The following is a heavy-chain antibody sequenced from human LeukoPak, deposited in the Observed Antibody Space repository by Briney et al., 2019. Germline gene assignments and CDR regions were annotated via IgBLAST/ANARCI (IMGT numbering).Heavy chain of an antibody. CDR1: EFSVGSNY. Sequence: GGSLRLSCAASEFSVGSNYMTWVRQAPGKGLEWVSLIYSGGSTYYADSVKGRFTISRDNAKNSLYLQMKSLRAEDTAVYYCARDAYSGSYGDSYYYYMDVWGKGNTVTISS. CDR3: ARDAYSGSYGDSYYYYMDV. CDR2: IYSGGST. J-gene: IGHJ6*03. D-gene: IGHD1-26*01. V-gene: IGHV3-66*01.